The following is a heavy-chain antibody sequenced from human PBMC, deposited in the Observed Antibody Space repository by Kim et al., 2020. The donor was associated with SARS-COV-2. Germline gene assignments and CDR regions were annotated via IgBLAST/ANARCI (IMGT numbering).Heavy chain of an antibody. CDR3: AKLLGLRDWFDP. J-gene: IGHJ5*02. D-gene: IGHD5-12*01. V-gene: IGHV3-23*01. Sequence: YYADSVKGRFTISRDNSKNTLYLQMNSLRAEDTAVYYCAKLLGLRDWFDPWGQGTLVTVSS.